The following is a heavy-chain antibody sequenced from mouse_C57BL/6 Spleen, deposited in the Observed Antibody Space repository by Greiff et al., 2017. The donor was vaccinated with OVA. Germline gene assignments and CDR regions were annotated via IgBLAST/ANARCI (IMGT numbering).Heavy chain of an antibody. Sequence: EVHLVESGGGLVQPGESLKLSCESNEYEFPSHDMSWVRKTPEKRLELVAAINSDGGSTYYPDTMERRFIISRDNTKKTLYLQMSSLRSEDTALYYCARKGGDYGGWYFDVWGTGTTVTVSS. D-gene: IGHD2-4*01. J-gene: IGHJ1*03. V-gene: IGHV5-2*01. CDR3: ARKGGDYGGWYFDV. CDR1: EYEFPSHD. CDR2: INSDGGST.